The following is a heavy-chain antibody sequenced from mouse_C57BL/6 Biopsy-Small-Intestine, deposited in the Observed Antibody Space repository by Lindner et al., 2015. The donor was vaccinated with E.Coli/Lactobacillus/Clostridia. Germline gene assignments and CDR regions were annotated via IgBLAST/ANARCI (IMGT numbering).Heavy chain of an antibody. Sequence: VQLQESGAELVKPGASVKLSCTASGFNIKDYYMHWVKQRTEQGLEWIGRVDPEDGETRYAPQFQGKATITADTSSNAAYLQLSSLTSEDTAVYYCISGGTLFDYWGQGTTLTVSS. D-gene: IGHD3-3*01. J-gene: IGHJ2*01. CDR3: ISGGTLFDY. V-gene: IGHV14-2*01. CDR2: VDPEDGET. CDR1: GFNIKDYY.